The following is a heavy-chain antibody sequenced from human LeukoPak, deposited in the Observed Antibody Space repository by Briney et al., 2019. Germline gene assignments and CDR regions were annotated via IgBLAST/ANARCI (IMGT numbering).Heavy chain of an antibody. D-gene: IGHD3-22*01. J-gene: IGHJ4*02. CDR2: INTNTGNP. V-gene: IGHV7-4-1*02. CDR1: GYTFTSYA. CDR3: ARDRTLNYYDSSSDFDY. Sequence: ASVKVSCKASGYTFTSYAMNWVRQAPGQGLEWMGWINTNTGNPTYAQGFTGRFVFSLDTSVSTAYLQISSLKAEDTAVYYCARDRTLNYYDSSSDFDYWGQGTLVTVSS.